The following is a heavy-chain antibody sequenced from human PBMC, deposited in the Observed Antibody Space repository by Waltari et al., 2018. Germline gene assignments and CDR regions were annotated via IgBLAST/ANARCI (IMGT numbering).Heavy chain of an antibody. CDR1: GFRFSSYR. J-gene: IGHJ4*02. CDR2: ISSTSTYT. D-gene: IGHD7-27*01. Sequence: EVQLVESGGGLVKPGGSLRLSCAASGFRFSSYRMNWVRQAPGKGLEWVSSISSTSTYTHYADSVKGRFTISRDNAKNSLYLQMNSLRGDDTAVYYCARGGWGFSLDYWGQGTLVTFSS. V-gene: IGHV3-21*01. CDR3: ARGGWGFSLDY.